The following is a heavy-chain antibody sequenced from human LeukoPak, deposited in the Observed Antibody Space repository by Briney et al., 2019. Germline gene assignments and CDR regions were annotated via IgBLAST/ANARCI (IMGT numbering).Heavy chain of an antibody. CDR2: ISDSGGNT. CDR1: RFTFSNYA. V-gene: IGHV3-23*01. CDR3: ATDYGDSPAY. J-gene: IGHJ4*02. D-gene: IGHD4-17*01. Sequence: GGSLRLSCAASRFTFSNYAMSWVRQAPGKGLEWVSAISDSGGNTFYADSVKGRFTISRDNSKNTLYLQMNSLRAEDTAVYYCATDYGDSPAYWGQGTLVTVSS.